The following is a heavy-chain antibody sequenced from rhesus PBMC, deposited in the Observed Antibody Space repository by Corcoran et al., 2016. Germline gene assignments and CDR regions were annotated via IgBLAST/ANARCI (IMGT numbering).Heavy chain of an antibody. CDR1: GGSIRSNY. D-gene: IGHD4-23*01. Sequence: QLQLQESGPGLVKPSETLSLTCAVSGGSIRSNYWSWIRQSPGKGLEWIGRISGSGGNPDYNPSLKSRVTISTDPSENQFSLKLNSVTAADTAVYYCARDRAVTRPFDYWGQGVLVTVSS. CDR2: ISGSGGNP. J-gene: IGHJ4*01. V-gene: IGHV4-173*01. CDR3: ARDRAVTRPFDY.